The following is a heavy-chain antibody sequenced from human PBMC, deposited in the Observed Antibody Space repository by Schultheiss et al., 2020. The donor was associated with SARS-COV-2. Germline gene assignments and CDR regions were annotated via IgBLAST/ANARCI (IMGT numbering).Heavy chain of an antibody. CDR3: AKCASTVTILDAFDI. CDR1: GFKFSDYG. V-gene: IGHV3-23*01. Sequence: GGSLRLSCAASGFKFSDYGTHWVRQAPGKGLEWVSAISGSGGSTYYADSVKGRFTISRDNSKNTLYLQMNSLRAEDTAVYYCAKCASTVTILDAFDIWGQGTMVTVSS. J-gene: IGHJ3*02. CDR2: ISGSGGST. D-gene: IGHD4-17*01.